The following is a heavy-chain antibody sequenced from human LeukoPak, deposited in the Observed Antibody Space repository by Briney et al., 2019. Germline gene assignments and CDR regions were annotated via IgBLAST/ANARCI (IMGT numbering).Heavy chain of an antibody. CDR3: AKDQVTLVRGITSDGFWFGP. V-gene: IGHV3-23*01. J-gene: IGHJ5*02. Sequence: GGSLRLSCAASGFTFSSYAMSWVRQAPGKGLEWVSGISGSGGGTYYADSVKGRFTISRDNSKNTLYLQMDSLRAEDTAVYYCAKDQVTLVRGITSDGFWFGPWGQGTLVTVSS. CDR2: ISGSGGGT. CDR1: GFTFSSYA. D-gene: IGHD3-10*01.